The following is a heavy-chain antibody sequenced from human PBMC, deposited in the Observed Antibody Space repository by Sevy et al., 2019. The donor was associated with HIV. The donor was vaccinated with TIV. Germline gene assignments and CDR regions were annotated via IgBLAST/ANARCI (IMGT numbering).Heavy chain of an antibody. CDR1: GFTFSSYS. J-gene: IGHJ4*02. D-gene: IGHD3-3*01. V-gene: IGHV3-21*01. CDR2: ISSSSSYI. CDR3: ARDSKRDFWSGYYIDY. Sequence: GGSLRLSCAASGFTFSSYSMNWVRQAPGKGLEWVSSISSSSSYIYYADSVKGRFTISRDNAKNSLYLQMNSLRAEDTAVYYCARDSKRDFWSGYYIDYWGQRTLVTVSS.